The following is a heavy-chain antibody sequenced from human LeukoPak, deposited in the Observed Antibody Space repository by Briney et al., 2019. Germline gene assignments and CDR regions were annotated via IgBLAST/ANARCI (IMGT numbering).Heavy chain of an antibody. CDR3: ARLNRGSGWYFDL. Sequence: PSETLSLTCAVYGGSFSGYYWSWIRQPPGKGLEWTGEINHSGSTNYNPSLKSRVTISVDTSKNQFSLKLSSVTAADTAVYYCARLNRGSGWYFDLWGRGTLVTVSS. CDR2: INHSGST. D-gene: IGHD7-27*01. J-gene: IGHJ2*01. CDR1: GGSFSGYY. V-gene: IGHV4-34*01.